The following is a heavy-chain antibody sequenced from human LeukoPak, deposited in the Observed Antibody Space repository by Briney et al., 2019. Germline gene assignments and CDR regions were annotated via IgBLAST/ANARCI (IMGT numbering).Heavy chain of an antibody. CDR2: IRGKTDGETT. CDR1: GFTFNNAW. CDR3: ILAAAGPAY. D-gene: IGHD6-13*01. V-gene: IGHV3-15*01. J-gene: IGHJ4*02. Sequence: GGSLRLSCAASGFTFNNAWMTWVRQAPGKGLEWVGRIRGKTDGETTDYAAPVQGRFTISRDDSKDTLYLQMNSLKTEDTAVYYCILAAAGPAYWGQGTLVTVSS.